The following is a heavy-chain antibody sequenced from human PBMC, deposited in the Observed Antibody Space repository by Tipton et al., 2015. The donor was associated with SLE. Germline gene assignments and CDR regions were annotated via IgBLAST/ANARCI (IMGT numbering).Heavy chain of an antibody. V-gene: IGHV4-59*11. CDR2: IYFSGNT. D-gene: IGHD5-18*01. Sequence: TLSLTCTVSGVSIRSHYWSWIRQSPGKGLEWIGSIYFSGNTCYNPSLKSRVTISVDTSKNQFSLKLTSVIAADTAVYYCARLHGYSYGLNWFDPWGQGTLISVSS. CDR1: GVSIRSHY. J-gene: IGHJ5*02. CDR3: ARLHGYSYGLNWFDP.